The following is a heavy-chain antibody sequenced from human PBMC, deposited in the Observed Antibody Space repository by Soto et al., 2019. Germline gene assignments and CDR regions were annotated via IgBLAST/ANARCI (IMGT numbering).Heavy chain of an antibody. CDR2: FSGSGGDT. Sequence: GGSLRLSCAAAGFTFSTYAMSGVRQAPGKGLEWVSVFSGSGGDTYYADSVKGRFTIARDNSKNTLSLQMNSLRAEDTAVYYCAKARGSSTPAPGSYWGQGTLVTVSS. D-gene: IGHD2-2*01. V-gene: IGHV3-23*01. CDR1: GFTFSTYA. CDR3: AKARGSSTPAPGSY. J-gene: IGHJ1*01.